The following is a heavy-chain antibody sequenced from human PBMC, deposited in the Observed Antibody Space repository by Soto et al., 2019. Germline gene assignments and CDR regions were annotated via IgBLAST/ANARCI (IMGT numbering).Heavy chain of an antibody. CDR3: ATSAGALELLYYYYGMDV. V-gene: IGHV1-69*12. Sequence: QVQLVQSGAEVKKPGSSVKVSCKASGGTFSSYAISWVRQAPGQGLEWMGGIIPIFGTANYAQKFQGRVTITADESTSTGSMELSSLGSEDTGVYYCATSAGALELLYYYYGMDVWGQGTTVTVSS. CDR1: GGTFSSYA. D-gene: IGHD1-7*01. J-gene: IGHJ6*02. CDR2: IIPIFGTA.